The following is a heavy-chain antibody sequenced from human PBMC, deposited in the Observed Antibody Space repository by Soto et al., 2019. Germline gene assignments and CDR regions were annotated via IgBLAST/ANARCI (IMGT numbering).Heavy chain of an antibody. CDR3: ARDQTVLDY. CDR2: ISAYSGNT. V-gene: IGHV1-18*01. CDR1: GYTFTAYA. J-gene: IGHJ4*02. D-gene: IGHD1-1*01. Sequence: QVQLVQSGAEVKKPGASVQVSCKASGYTFTAYAFNWVRQAPGQGLEWMGWISAYSGNTKYAQKFQGRVTMTIDTATSTAYLELRSRRSDDTAVYYCARDQTVLDYWGQGTLVTVSS.